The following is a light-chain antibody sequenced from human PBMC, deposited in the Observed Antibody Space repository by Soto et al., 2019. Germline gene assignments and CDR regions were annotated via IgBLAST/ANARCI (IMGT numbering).Light chain of an antibody. Sequence: GDRVTITCRASQSISSWLAWYQQKPGKAPKLLIYDASSLESGVPSRFSGSGSGTEFTPTISSLQPDDFATYYCQQYYSYPRTFGQGTKVDIK. V-gene: IGKV1-5*01. CDR1: QSISSW. CDR3: QQYYSYPRT. J-gene: IGKJ1*01. CDR2: DAS.